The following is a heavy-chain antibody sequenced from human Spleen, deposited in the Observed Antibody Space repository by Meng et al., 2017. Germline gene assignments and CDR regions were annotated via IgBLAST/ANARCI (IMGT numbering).Heavy chain of an antibody. J-gene: IGHJ4*02. Sequence: SVKVSCKALGGIFSNYVISWVRQAPGQGLEWMGRIIPILGIANYAQKFQGRVTITADKSTSTAYMELSSLRSEDTAVYYCARDRRRNTAMATFDYWGQGTLVTVSS. CDR1: GGIFSNYV. V-gene: IGHV1-69*04. CDR3: ARDRRRNTAMATFDY. D-gene: IGHD5-18*01. CDR2: IIPILGIA.